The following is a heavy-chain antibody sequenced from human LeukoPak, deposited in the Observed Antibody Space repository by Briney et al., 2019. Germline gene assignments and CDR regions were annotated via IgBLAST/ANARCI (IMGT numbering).Heavy chain of an antibody. CDR1: GYTFTSYY. V-gene: IGHV1-46*01. D-gene: IGHD1-26*01. CDR3: AIAGTSDAFDI. Sequence: ASVKVSCKASGYTFTSYYMHWLRQAPGQGREWMGIINPSGGSTSYAQKFQGRVTMTRDTSTSTVYMELSSLRSEDTAVYYCAIAGTSDAFDIWGQGTMVTVSS. J-gene: IGHJ3*02. CDR2: INPSGGST.